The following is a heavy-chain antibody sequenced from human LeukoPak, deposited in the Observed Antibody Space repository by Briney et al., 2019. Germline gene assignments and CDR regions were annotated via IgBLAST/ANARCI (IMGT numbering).Heavy chain of an antibody. CDR1: GFTFSSFA. D-gene: IGHD4-17*01. Sequence: GGSLRLSCAASGFTFSSFAMTWVREAPGKGLEWVSSITGNHGPTYNTDSVKGRFTISRDNSQNTLYLQMNSLRAEDTAVYYCTKDPNGDYVGAFDPWGQGTLVTVSS. CDR3: TKDPNGDYVGAFDP. J-gene: IGHJ5*02. CDR2: ITGNHGPT. V-gene: IGHV3-23*01.